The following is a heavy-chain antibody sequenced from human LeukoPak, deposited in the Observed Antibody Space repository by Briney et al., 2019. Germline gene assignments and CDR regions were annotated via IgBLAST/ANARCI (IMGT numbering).Heavy chain of an antibody. D-gene: IGHD1-26*01. Sequence: EASVKVSCEASGYTFTSYGISWVRQAPGQGLEWMGWISAYNGNTNYAQKLQGRVTMTTDTSTSTAYMELRSLRSDDTAVYYCARGRIVGATLYYFDYWGQGTLVTVSS. J-gene: IGHJ4*02. CDR1: GYTFTSYG. CDR3: ARGRIVGATLYYFDY. V-gene: IGHV1-18*01. CDR2: ISAYNGNT.